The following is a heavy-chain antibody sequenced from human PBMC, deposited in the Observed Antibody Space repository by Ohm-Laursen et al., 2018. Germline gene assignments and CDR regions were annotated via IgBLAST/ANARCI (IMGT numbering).Heavy chain of an antibody. CDR2: IIPIFGTA. CDR1: GGTFSSYA. CDR3: ARESFAGSNSFDY. J-gene: IGHJ4*02. Sequence: ESSVKVSCKASGGTFSSYAISWVRQAPGQGLEWVGGIIPIFGTANYAQKFQGRVTITADKSTSTAYMELSSLRSEDTAVYYCARESFAGSNSFDYWGQGTLVTVSS. D-gene: IGHD3-16*01. V-gene: IGHV1-69*06.